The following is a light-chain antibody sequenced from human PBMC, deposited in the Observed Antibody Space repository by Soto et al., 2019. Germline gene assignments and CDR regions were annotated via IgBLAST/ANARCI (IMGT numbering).Light chain of an antibody. CDR1: SSDVGAYTY. Sequence: QPVLTQPASVSGSPGQSVTISCTGTSSDVGAYTYVSWYQKHPGKAPKLMIYGVSNRPSGISNRFSGSKSGNTAFLTISGLQPEDEADYYCSSFTGPTTLDVFGTGTKLTVL. CDR3: SSFTGPTTLDV. CDR2: GVS. V-gene: IGLV2-14*03. J-gene: IGLJ1*01.